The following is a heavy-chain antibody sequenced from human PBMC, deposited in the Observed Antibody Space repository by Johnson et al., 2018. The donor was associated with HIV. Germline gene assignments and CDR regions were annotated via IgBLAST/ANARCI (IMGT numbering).Heavy chain of an antibody. V-gene: IGHV3-33*06. CDR3: AKDLYSSSWTNDAFDI. J-gene: IGHJ3*02. Sequence: QVQLVESGGGVVQPGRSLRVSCAASGFTFSSYGMHWVRQAPGKGLEWVAVIWYDGSNRYYADSVTGRFTISRDNSKNTLYLQMNRLRAEDTAVYYCAKDLYSSSWTNDAFDIWGQGTMVTVSS. D-gene: IGHD6-13*01. CDR2: IWYDGSNR. CDR1: GFTFSSYG.